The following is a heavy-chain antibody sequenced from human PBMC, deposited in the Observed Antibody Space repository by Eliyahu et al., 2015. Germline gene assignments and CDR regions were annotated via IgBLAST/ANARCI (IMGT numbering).Heavy chain of an antibody. CDR3: ARNPSSGSTYYFDY. D-gene: IGHD3-22*01. V-gene: IGHV1-69*01. CDR1: GGXFTSHX. J-gene: IGHJ4*02. CDR2: IPPIFGTT. Sequence: QVQLVQSGAEVKKPGSWVXVSCXASGGXFTSHXXSWXRQAPGQGLEWMGGIPPIFGTTNYAQKFQDRVTITADQSTSIAYLELSSLRSDDTAVYFCARNPSSGSTYYFDYWGQGTLVTVSS.